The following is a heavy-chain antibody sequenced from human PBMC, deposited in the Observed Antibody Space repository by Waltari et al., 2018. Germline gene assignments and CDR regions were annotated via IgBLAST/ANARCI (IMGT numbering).Heavy chain of an antibody. CDR2: IYYSGTT. CDR1: GGSIRSSSYY. J-gene: IGHJ4*02. V-gene: IGHV4-39*07. D-gene: IGHD5-12*01. CDR3: ARGTVEMATNDY. Sequence: QLQLQESGPGLVKPSETLSLTCTVSGGSIRSSSYYWGWIRQPPGKGLEWIGSIYYSGTTYYNPSLKSRVTISVDTSKNQFSLKLSSVTAADTAVYYCARGTVEMATNDYWGQGTLVTVSS.